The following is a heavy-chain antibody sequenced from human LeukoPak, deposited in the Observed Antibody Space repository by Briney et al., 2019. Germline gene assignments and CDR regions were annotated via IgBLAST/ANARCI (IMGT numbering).Heavy chain of an antibody. D-gene: IGHD4-11*01. V-gene: IGHV1-18*01. J-gene: IGHJ6*03. CDR3: ARGGRDSNSVGYYYYYMYV. Sequence: ASVKVSCKPSGYTFTSYVISWVRQAPGQGVEWMGWISAYNGNTNYAQNLQGRVTMTRKTSISTAYMDLSSLRSQDTAVYYCARGGRDSNSVGYYYYYMYVCGKGTTVTISS. CDR2: ISAYNGNT. CDR1: GYTFTSYV.